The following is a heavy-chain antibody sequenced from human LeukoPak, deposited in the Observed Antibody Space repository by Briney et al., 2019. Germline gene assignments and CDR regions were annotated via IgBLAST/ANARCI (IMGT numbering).Heavy chain of an antibody. CDR2: IYYSGST. CDR1: GDSISSYY. Sequence: SETLSLTCTVSGDSISSYYWSWIRQPPGKGLEWIGYIYYSGSTNYNPSLKSRVTISLDTSKNQFSLKLSSVTAADTAVYYCARDPRYNSGWYYFDYWGRGTLVTVSS. CDR3: ARDPRYNSGWYYFDY. J-gene: IGHJ4*02. V-gene: IGHV4-59*01. D-gene: IGHD6-19*01.